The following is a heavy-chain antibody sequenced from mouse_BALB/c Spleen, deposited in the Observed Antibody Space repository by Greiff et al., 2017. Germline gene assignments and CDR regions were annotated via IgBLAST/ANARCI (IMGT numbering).Heavy chain of an antibody. V-gene: IGHV1-31*01. CDR3: ARTSTVVAKEWFAY. Sequence: VQLQQSGPELVKPGASVKISCKASGYSFTGYYMHWVKQSHVKSLEWIGRINPYNGATSYNQNFKDKASLTADKSSSTAYMELHSLTSEDSAVYYCARTSTVVAKEWFAYWGQGTLVTVSA. D-gene: IGHD1-1*01. J-gene: IGHJ3*01. CDR2: INPYNGAT. CDR1: GYSFTGYY.